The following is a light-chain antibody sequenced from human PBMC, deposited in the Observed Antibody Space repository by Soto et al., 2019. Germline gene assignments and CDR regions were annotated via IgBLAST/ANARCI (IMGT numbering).Light chain of an antibody. V-gene: IGKV1-33*01. CDR1: QDINNY. CDR3: QQYDNVPLS. Sequence: DIQMTQSPSSLSASVGDRVTITCQASQDINNYLNWYQQKSGKAPKLLIYDASNLEPGVPSRFSGSGSGTHFTLTISSLQPEDIATYHCQQYDNVPLSFGGGTKVEIK. CDR2: DAS. J-gene: IGKJ4*01.